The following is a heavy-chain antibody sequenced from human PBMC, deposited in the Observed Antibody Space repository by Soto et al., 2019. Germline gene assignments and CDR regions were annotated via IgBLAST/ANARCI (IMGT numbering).Heavy chain of an antibody. CDR3: LRAAWGLEPYYFDY. V-gene: IGHV1-3*01. D-gene: IGHD1-26*01. CDR2: INAGNGNT. Sequence: ASVKVSCKASGYTFTSYGISWVRQAPGQRLEWMGWINAGNGNTKYSQKFQGRVTITRDTSASTAYMELSSLRSEDTAVYYCLRAAWGLEPYYFDYWGQGTLVTVS. CDR1: GYTFTSYG. J-gene: IGHJ4*02.